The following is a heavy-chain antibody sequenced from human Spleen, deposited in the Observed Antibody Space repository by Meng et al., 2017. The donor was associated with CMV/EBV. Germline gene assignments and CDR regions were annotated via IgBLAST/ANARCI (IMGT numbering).Heavy chain of an antibody. CDR3: ARQAYYDFTKNFDY. CDR2: IYYNGST. D-gene: IGHD3-22*01. Sequence: SETLSLTCTVSGGSISSSTYYWGWIRQPPGRGLEWIGNIYYNGSTYYNPSLKSRVTISVDTSKNQFSLKLSSVTAADTAVYYCARQAYYDFTKNFDYWGLGTLVTVSS. CDR1: GGSISSSTYY. J-gene: IGHJ4*02. V-gene: IGHV4-39*01.